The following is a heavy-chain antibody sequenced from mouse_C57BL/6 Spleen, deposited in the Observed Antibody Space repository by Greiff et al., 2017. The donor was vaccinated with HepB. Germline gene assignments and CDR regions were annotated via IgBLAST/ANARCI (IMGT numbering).Heavy chain of an antibody. Sequence: EVQGVESGGGLVQPGGSMKLSCAASGFTFSDAWMDWVRQSPEKGLEWVAEIRNKANNHATYYAESVKGRFTISRDDSKSSVYLQMNSLRAEDTGIYYCTRITTVDWYFDVRGTGTTVTVSS. CDR1: GFTFSDAW. CDR2: IRNKANNHAT. D-gene: IGHD1-1*01. CDR3: TRITTVDWYFDV. V-gene: IGHV6-6*01. J-gene: IGHJ1*03.